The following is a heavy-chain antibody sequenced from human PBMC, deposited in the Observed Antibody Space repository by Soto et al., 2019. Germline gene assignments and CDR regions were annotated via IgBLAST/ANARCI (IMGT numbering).Heavy chain of an antibody. CDR2: ISYDGSNK. J-gene: IGHJ4*02. CDR3: ARGLPGYCSGGSCYSSDY. D-gene: IGHD2-15*01. V-gene: IGHV3-30-3*01. CDR1: GFTFSSYA. Sequence: QVQLVESGGGVVQPGRSLRLSCAASGFTFSSYAMHWVRQAPGKGLEWVAVISYDGSNKYYADSVKGRFTISRDNSKNTLYLQMNSLRAEDTAVYYCARGLPGYCSGGSCYSSDYWGQGTLVTVSS.